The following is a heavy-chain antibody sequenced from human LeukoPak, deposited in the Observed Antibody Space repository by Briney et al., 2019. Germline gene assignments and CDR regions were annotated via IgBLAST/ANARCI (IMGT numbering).Heavy chain of an antibody. CDR3: ARGRGYYDSSGYYYGYYYYYGMDV. Sequence: PSETLSLTCAVYGGSFSGYYWSWIRQPPGKGLEWIGEINHSGSTNYNPSLKSRVTISLDTSKNQFSLKLSSVTAADTAVYYCARGRGYYDSSGYYYGYYYYYGMDVWGQGTTVTVSS. D-gene: IGHD3-22*01. V-gene: IGHV4-34*01. CDR1: GGSFSGYY. J-gene: IGHJ6*02. CDR2: INHSGST.